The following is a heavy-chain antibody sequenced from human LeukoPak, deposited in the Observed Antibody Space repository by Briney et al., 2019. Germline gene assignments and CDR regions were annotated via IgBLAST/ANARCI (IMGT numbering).Heavy chain of an antibody. Sequence: GGSLRLSCAASGFTFSSYWMHWVRQAPGKGLVWVSRINSDGSSTSYADSVKGRFTISRDNAKNTLYLQMNRLRAEDTAVYYCARAYDFWSGYYSDVYAFDIWGQGTMVTVSS. CDR2: INSDGSST. V-gene: IGHV3-74*01. D-gene: IGHD3-3*01. CDR3: ARAYDFWSGYYSDVYAFDI. J-gene: IGHJ3*02. CDR1: GFTFSSYW.